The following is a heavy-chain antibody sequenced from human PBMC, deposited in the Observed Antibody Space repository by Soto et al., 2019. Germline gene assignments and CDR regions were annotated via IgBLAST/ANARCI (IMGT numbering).Heavy chain of an antibody. V-gene: IGHV5-51*01. CDR1: GYRFTTYW. CDR2: IYPGDSNT. D-gene: IGHD2-8*01. J-gene: IGHJ4*02. Sequence: PGESLKISCKGPGYRFTTYWIGWVRQMPGKGLEWMGLIYPGDSNTRFSPSFQGQVTISVDMSISTAYLQWSSLRVSDTAMYYCERQAYQYDTNSLGYWGQGTLVTVSS. CDR3: ERQAYQYDTNSLGY.